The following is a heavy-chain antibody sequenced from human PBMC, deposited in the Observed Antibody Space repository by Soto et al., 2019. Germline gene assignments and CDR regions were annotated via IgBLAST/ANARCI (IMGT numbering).Heavy chain of an antibody. D-gene: IGHD5-12*01. CDR3: ARGAEMATPFDY. Sequence: QVQLQESGPGLVKPSQTLSLTCTVSGGSISSGDYYWSWIRQPPGKGLEWIGYIYYSGSTYYNPSLKSRXXIXVXXSKHQFSLKLSSVTAADTAVYYCARGAEMATPFDYWGQGTLVTVSS. V-gene: IGHV4-30-4*01. J-gene: IGHJ4*02. CDR2: IYYSGST. CDR1: GGSISSGDYY.